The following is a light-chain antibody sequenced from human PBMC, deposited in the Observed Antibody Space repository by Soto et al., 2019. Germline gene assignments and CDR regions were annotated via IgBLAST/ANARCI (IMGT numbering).Light chain of an antibody. V-gene: IGKV4-1*01. CDR2: WAS. J-gene: IGKJ5*01. CDR3: QQFYFFPIT. Sequence: DIVMTQSPDSLAVSLGERVTINFKSSQSVLHSADNKNYLAWYQQKPGQPPNLLISWASTRESGVPDRFSGSGSGTDFNITINSLQAEDVAVYYCQQFYFFPITFGQGTRLEIK. CDR1: QSVLHSADNKNY.